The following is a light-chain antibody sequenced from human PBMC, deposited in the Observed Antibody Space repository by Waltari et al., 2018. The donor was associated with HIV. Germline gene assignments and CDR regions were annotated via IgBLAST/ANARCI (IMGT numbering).Light chain of an antibody. CDR1: QSVLSTTRNVNY. V-gene: IGKV4-1*01. CDR3: QQYYSHPRT. CDR2: WAS. J-gene: IGKJ2*01. Sequence: TVSLGERATINCKASQSVLSTTRNVNYLAWYQQKPGHPPKLLISWASGRRSGVPDRFSGGGSGTDFTLTISSLQAEDVAVYYCQQYYSHPRTFGQGTKLEI.